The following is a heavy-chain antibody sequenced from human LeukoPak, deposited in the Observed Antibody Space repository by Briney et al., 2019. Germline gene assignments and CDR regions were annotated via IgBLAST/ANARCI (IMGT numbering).Heavy chain of an antibody. CDR2: IHYSGMT. CDR1: GDSISSHF. D-gene: IGHD6-19*01. J-gene: IGHJ6*03. Sequence: PSETLSLTCSVSGDSISSHFWSWTRQPPGKGLEWIGYIHYSGMTNYNPSLKSRATLSVDTSTNQFSLKLTSVTAADTAFFCAREASSDPRLSSYFLDVWGEGTAVTVPS. V-gene: IGHV4-59*11. CDR3: AREASSDPRLSSYFLDV.